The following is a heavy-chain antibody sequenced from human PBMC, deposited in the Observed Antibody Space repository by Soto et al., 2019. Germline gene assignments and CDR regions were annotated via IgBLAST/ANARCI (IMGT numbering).Heavy chain of an antibody. CDR3: AREGRLERRAMDV. J-gene: IGHJ6*02. CDR1: GFTVSSNY. V-gene: IGHV3-53*04. CDR2: IYSGGST. D-gene: IGHD1-1*01. Sequence: EVQLVESGGGLVQPGGSLRLSCAASGFTVSSNYMSWVRQAPGKGLEWVSVIYSGGSTYYADSVKGRFTISRHNSKNTLYLQMNSLRAEAPAVYYCAREGRLERRAMDVWGQGTTVTVSS.